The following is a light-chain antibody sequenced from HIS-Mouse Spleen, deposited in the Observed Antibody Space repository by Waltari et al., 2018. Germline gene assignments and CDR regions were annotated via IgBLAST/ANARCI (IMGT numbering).Light chain of an antibody. V-gene: IGLV1-47*01. J-gene: IGLJ3*02. CDR3: AAWDDSLSGPV. CDR1: SSNIGSNY. CDR2: RNN. Sequence: QSVLTQPPSASGTPGQRVTISCSGSSSNIGSNYVYWYQQLPGTAPKLLIYRNNQRPSGVPDRFSCSKSGTSASLAICGLRSEDEADYYCAAWDDSLSGPVFGGGTKLTVL.